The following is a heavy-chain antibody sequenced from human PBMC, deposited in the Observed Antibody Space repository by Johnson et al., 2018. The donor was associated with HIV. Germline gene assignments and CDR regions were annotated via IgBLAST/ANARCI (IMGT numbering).Heavy chain of an antibody. Sequence: VQLVESGGGLVQPGGSLRLSCAASGFTVSSNYMSWVRQAPGKGLEWVSVIYSGGSTYYADSVKARFTISRDNSKNTLYLQMNSLRAEDTAVYYCARAGGSGWSLDAFDIWGQGTMVTVSS. CDR2: IYSGGST. CDR1: GFTVSSNY. J-gene: IGHJ3*02. D-gene: IGHD6-19*01. V-gene: IGHV3-66*01. CDR3: ARAGGSGWSLDAFDI.